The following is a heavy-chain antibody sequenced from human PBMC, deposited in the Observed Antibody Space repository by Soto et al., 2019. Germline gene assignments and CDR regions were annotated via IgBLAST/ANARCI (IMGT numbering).Heavy chain of an antibody. J-gene: IGHJ4*02. CDR3: AVRIVATKRYYFEY. D-gene: IGHD5-12*01. CDR1: YGTCRGYC. Sequence: VYYGTCRGYCCSWILKKQVKGLEFIGEINHSGSTNYNPSLKSRVTISVDTSKNQFSLKLSSVTAADTAVYFCAVRIVATKRYYFEYWGQGTLVTVSS. V-gene: IGHV4-34*08. CDR2: INHSGST.